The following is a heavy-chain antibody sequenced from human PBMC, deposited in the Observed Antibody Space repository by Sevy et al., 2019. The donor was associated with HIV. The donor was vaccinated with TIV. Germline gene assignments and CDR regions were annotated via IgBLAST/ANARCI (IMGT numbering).Heavy chain of an antibody. CDR2: IYSGGST. CDR1: GFTVSSNY. Sequence: GGSLRLSCAASGFTVSSNYMSWVRQAPGKGLEWVSVIYSGGSTYYADSVKGRFTISRDNSKNTLYLQMNSLRAEDTAVYYCARAVPSSDYDFWSGCFGFLGHDAFDIWGQGTMVTVSS. D-gene: IGHD3-3*01. V-gene: IGHV3-53*01. J-gene: IGHJ3*02. CDR3: ARAVPSSDYDFWSGCFGFLGHDAFDI.